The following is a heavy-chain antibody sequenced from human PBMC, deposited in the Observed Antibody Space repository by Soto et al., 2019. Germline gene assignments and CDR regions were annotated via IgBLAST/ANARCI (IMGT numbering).Heavy chain of an antibody. J-gene: IGHJ3*02. CDR2: ILPFFGTA. V-gene: IGHV1-69*06. D-gene: IGHD2-21*01. Sequence: SVKVSCKASGGTFSSSSPNWVRQAPGQGFQWMGGILPFFGTADYAPSFQGRLTITADKSTSTVYMELNSLKSDDTAVYFCARGHALGGNSDAFDIWG. CDR3: ARGHALGGNSDAFDI. CDR1: GGTFSSSS.